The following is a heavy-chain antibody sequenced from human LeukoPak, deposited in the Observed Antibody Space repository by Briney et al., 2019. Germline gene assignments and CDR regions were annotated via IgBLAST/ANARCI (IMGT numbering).Heavy chain of an antibody. CDR1: GFTLDDYS. D-gene: IGHD1-14*01. CDR3: AKDGRNLLTVPFDY. J-gene: IGHJ4*02. CDR2: ISGSGGST. Sequence: GGSLRLSCAASGFTLDDYSMHWVRQAPGKGLEWVSAISGSGGSTYYADSVKGRFTISRDNSKNTLYLQMNSLRAEDTAIYYCAKDGRNLLTVPFDYWGQGTLVTVSS. V-gene: IGHV3-23*01.